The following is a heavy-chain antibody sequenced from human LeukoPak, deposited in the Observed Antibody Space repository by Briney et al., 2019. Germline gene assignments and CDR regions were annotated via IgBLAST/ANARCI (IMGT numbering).Heavy chain of an antibody. CDR2: INHSGST. Sequence: SETLSLTCAVYGGSFSGYYWSWIRQPPGKGLEWIGEINHSGSTNYNPSLKSRVTISVDRSKNQFSLKLSSVTAADTAVYYCARAGTYYYDSSGYGNAFDIWGQGTMVTVSS. D-gene: IGHD3-22*01. CDR3: ARAGTYYYDSSGYGNAFDI. V-gene: IGHV4-34*01. J-gene: IGHJ3*02. CDR1: GGSFSGYY.